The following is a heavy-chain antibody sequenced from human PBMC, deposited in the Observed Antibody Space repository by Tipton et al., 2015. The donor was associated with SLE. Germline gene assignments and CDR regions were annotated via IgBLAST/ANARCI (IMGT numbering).Heavy chain of an antibody. CDR2: ISSSGSTI. V-gene: IGHV3-48*03. CDR3: ARDPYSSGWSHFDY. CDR1: GFTFSSYE. D-gene: IGHD6-19*01. J-gene: IGHJ4*02. Sequence: SLRLSCAASGFTFSSYEMNWVRQAPGKGLEWVSYISSSGSTIYYADSVKGRFTISRDNAKNSLYLQMNSLRAEDTAVYYCARDPYSSGWSHFDYWGQGTLVTVPS.